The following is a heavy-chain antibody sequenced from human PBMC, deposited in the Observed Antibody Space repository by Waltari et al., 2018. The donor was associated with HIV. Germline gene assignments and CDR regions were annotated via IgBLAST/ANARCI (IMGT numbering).Heavy chain of an antibody. Sequence: EVQLVESGGGLVQPGGSLRLSCAASGFTFSLYWMSWVRQASGKGLEWVANINQDGSEKHYVDSVKGRFTISRDNAKKSLYLQMNSLRAEDTAVYYCARMGLMMYAIGAFDIWGQGTMVTVSS. CDR2: INQDGSEK. V-gene: IGHV3-7*01. D-gene: IGHD2-8*01. CDR3: ARMGLMMYAIGAFDI. J-gene: IGHJ3*02. CDR1: GFTFSLYW.